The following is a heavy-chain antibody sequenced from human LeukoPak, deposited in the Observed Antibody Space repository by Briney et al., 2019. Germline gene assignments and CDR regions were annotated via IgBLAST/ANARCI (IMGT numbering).Heavy chain of an antibody. D-gene: IGHD2-21*02. CDR1: GFTFSSYS. V-gene: IGHV3-21*01. Sequence: PGGSLRLSCAASGFTFSSYSMNWVRQAPGKGLEWVSSISSSSSYIYYADSVKGRFTISRDNAKNSLYLQMNSLRAEDTAVYYCARGRRRVVTAARSWFDPWGQGTLVTVSS. J-gene: IGHJ5*02. CDR3: ARGRRRVVTAARSWFDP. CDR2: ISSSSSYI.